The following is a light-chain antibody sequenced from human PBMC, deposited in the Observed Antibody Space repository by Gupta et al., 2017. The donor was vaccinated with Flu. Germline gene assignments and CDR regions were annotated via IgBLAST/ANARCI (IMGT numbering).Light chain of an antibody. J-gene: IGLJ2*01. CDR3: QTYDTNRRI. V-gene: IGLV1-40*01. CDR1: YSNIGAGFD. CDR2: DSY. Sequence: QIITISCTGSYSNIGAGFDVHWYQQFTGTTPKLRISDSYNRPSGVPDRFTASKSGTSASLVITGLQAEDEADYYCQTYDTNRRIFGGGTRLTVL.